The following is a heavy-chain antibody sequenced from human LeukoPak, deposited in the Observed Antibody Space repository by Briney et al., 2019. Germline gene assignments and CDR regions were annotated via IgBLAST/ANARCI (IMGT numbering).Heavy chain of an antibody. CDR2: IYYSGST. V-gene: IGHV4-39*01. CDR1: GGSISSSSYY. J-gene: IGHJ5*02. CDR3: ARQYYYDSSGPTIWFDP. D-gene: IGHD3-22*01. Sequence: PSETLSLTCAVSGGSISSSSYYWGWIRQPPGKGLEWIGNIYYSGSTHYNPSLKSRVTISVDTSKNQFSLKLSSVTAADTDVYYCARQYYYDSSGPTIWFDPWGQGTLVTVSS.